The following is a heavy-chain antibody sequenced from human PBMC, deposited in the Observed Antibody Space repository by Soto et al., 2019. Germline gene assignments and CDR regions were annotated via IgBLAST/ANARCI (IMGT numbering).Heavy chain of an antibody. CDR3: TTGTTVVTTGAFDI. CDR2: IKSKTDGGTT. D-gene: IGHD4-17*01. Sequence: GGSLRLSGAACGFTFSNAWMSWVRQAPGKGLEWLGRIKSKTDGGTTDYAAPVKGRFTISRDDSKNTLYLQMNSLKTEDTAVYYCTTGTTVVTTGAFDIWGQGTRVTVSS. CDR1: GFTFSNAW. V-gene: IGHV3-15*01. J-gene: IGHJ3*02.